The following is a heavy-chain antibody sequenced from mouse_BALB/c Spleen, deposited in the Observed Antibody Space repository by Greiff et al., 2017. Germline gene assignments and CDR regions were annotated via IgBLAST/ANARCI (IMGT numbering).Heavy chain of an antibody. J-gene: IGHJ3*01. D-gene: IGHD2-3*01. CDR1: GYTFTSYW. CDR2: INPSNGRT. V-gene: IGHV1S81*02. Sequence: QVKLQQSGAELVKPGASVKLSCKASGYTFTSYWMHWVKQRPGQGLEWIGEINPSNGRTNYNEKFKSKATLTVDKSSSTAYMQLSSLTSEDSAVYYCTKDYDGFPAYWGQGTLVTVSA. CDR3: TKDYDGFPAY.